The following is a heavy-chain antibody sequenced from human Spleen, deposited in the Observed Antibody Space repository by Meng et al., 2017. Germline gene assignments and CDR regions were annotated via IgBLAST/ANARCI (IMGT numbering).Heavy chain of an antibody. Sequence: QVLRELSGAEGKKPGASVNVSCKASGYSFTGYFLHWVRQAPGQGLEWMGRINPNSGGTNYAQKFQGRVTMTRDTSISTAYMELNRLTSDDTAVYYCARVRTTSWYFDLWGRGTLVTVSS. CDR2: INPNSGGT. D-gene: IGHD1-14*01. J-gene: IGHJ2*01. CDR3: ARVRTTSWYFDL. V-gene: IGHV1-2*06. CDR1: GYSFTGYF.